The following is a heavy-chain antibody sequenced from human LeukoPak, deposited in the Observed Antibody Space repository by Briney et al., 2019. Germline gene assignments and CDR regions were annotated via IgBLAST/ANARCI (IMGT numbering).Heavy chain of an antibody. J-gene: IGHJ6*02. D-gene: IGHD3-10*01. CDR3: ARVFVSGRSYGMDV. CDR1: GFTFSSYS. CDR2: ISSSSSYI. V-gene: IGHV3-21*01. Sequence: PGGSLRLSCAASGFTFSSYSMNWVRQAPGKGLEWVSSISSSSSYIYYADSVKGRFTISRDNAKNSLYLQMNSLRAEDTAVYYCARVFVSGRSYGMDVWGQGTTVTVSS.